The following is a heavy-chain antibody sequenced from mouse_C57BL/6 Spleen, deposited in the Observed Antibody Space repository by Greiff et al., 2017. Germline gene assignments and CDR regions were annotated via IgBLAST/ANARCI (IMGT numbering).Heavy chain of an antibody. CDR2: IWSGGST. J-gene: IGHJ3*01. D-gene: IGHD1-1*01. Sequence: VKVVESGPGLVQPSQSLSITCTVSGFSLTSYGVHWVRQSPGKGLEWLGVIWSGGSTAYNAAFISRLGTSKDNSKSQVFFKMNSLQADDTAIYYCARPYYGSRGAWFAYWGQGTLVTVSA. CDR3: ARPYYGSRGAWFAY. V-gene: IGHV2-2*01. CDR1: GFSLTSYG.